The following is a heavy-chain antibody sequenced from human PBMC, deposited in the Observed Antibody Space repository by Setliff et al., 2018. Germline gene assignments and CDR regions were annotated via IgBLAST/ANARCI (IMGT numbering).Heavy chain of an antibody. D-gene: IGHD1-1*01. V-gene: IGHV4-59*01. CDR2: VYYSGTA. CDR3: ARGRNVEERLLDS. Sequence: PSETLSLTCTVSGGSFTPYYWSWIRQPPGKGLEWIGYVYYSGTAYYNPSLKSRVTVIVDTSKNQFSLRLSSVTAADTAVYYCARGRNVEERLLDSWGQGNLVTVS. CDR1: GGSFTPYY. J-gene: IGHJ4*02.